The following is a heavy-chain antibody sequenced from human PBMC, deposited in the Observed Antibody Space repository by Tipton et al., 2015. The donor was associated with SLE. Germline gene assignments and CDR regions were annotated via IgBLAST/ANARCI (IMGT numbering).Heavy chain of an antibody. D-gene: IGHD3-22*01. CDR1: GGSFSGYY. V-gene: IGHV4-34*01. CDR2: IDHCGRT. Sequence: AGLVKPSETLSLTCAVYGGSFSGYYWSWIRQPPGKGLEWIGEIDHCGRTKYNPSLKSRVTISVDTSKSQFSLRLSSVTAADTAVYYCAGRSYLDNSGSRLNFFDSWGQGTLVTVSS. J-gene: IGHJ4*02. CDR3: AGRSYLDNSGSRLNFFDS.